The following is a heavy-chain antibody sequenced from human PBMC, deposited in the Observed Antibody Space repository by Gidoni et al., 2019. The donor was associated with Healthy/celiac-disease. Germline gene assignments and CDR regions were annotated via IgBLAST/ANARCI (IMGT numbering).Heavy chain of an antibody. V-gene: IGHV3-21*01. CDR1: GFTLSSYS. J-gene: IGHJ4*02. CDR2: ISSSSSYI. D-gene: IGHD3-22*01. Sequence: EVQLVESGGGLVKPGGSLRPSCAASGFTLSSYSMNWFRQAPGKGLEWVSAISSSSSYIYYADSVKGRFTISRDNAKNSLYLQMNSLRAEDTAVYYCARNYDSSGYETNPDYWGQGTLVTVSS. CDR3: ARNYDSSGYETNPDY.